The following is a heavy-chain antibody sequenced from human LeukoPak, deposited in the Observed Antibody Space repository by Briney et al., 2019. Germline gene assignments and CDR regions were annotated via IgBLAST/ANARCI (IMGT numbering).Heavy chain of an antibody. Sequence: SETLSLTCTVSGGSISSSSYYWGWIRQPPGKGLECIGSIYYSGSTYYNPSLKSRVTISVDTSKNQFSLKLSSVTAADTAVYYCARHQTDCGGDCYSFYYYYYGMDVWGQGTTVTVSS. CDR3: ARHQTDCGGDCYSFYYYYYGMDV. CDR2: IYYSGST. CDR1: GGSISSSSYY. V-gene: IGHV4-39*01. D-gene: IGHD2-21*02. J-gene: IGHJ6*02.